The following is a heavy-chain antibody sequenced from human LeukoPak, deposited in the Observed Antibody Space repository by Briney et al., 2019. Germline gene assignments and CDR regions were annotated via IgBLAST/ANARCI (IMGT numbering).Heavy chain of an antibody. CDR1: GGSISSDY. Sequence: SETLSLTCTVSGGSISSDYWSWIRQPPGKGLEWIGYIYYSGSTNYNPSLKSRVTISVDTSKNQFSLKLSSVTAADTAVYYCARAKGVRGVGAFDIWGQGTMVTVSS. CDR2: IYYSGST. CDR3: ARAKGVRGVGAFDI. V-gene: IGHV4-59*08. J-gene: IGHJ3*02. D-gene: IGHD3-10*01.